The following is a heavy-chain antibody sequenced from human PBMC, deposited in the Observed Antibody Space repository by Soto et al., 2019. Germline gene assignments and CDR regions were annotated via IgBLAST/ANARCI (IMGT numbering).Heavy chain of an antibody. Sequence: GGSLRLSCAASGFTFSSYWMSWVRQAPGKGLEWVANIKQDGSEKYYVDTVKGRFTISRDNAKNSLYLQMNSLRAEDTAVYYCARDPSFVALAGTFRYYYYYGMDVWGQGTTVTVSS. CDR1: GFTFSSYW. V-gene: IGHV3-7*01. CDR2: IKQDGSEK. D-gene: IGHD6-19*01. CDR3: ARDPSFVALAGTFRYYYYYGMDV. J-gene: IGHJ6*02.